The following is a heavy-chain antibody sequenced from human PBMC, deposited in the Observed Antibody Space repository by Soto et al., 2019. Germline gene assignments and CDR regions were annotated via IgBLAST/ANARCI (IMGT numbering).Heavy chain of an antibody. Sequence: PSETPSITCTVCGDSIYSYYWSWFRQPPGKGLEWIGYITYSGSTSYNPSLKSRVTIILDASKNQFSLKLTSVTAADTAVYYCARHARYNDYWGQGTLVTVSS. D-gene: IGHD3-9*01. J-gene: IGHJ4*02. CDR1: GDSIYSYY. CDR3: ARHARYNDY. V-gene: IGHV4-59*08. CDR2: ITYSGST.